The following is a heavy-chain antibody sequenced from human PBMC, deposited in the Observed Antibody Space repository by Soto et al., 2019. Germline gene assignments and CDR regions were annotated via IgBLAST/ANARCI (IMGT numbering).Heavy chain of an antibody. J-gene: IGHJ5*02. CDR1: GGSISSGGYS. D-gene: IGHD2-21*01. V-gene: IGHV4-30-2*01. CDR3: AGVRGPYCGGECYPPTPNWFDP. CDR2: IYHSGST. Sequence: QLQLQESGSGLVKPSQTLPLTCAVSGGSISSGGYSWSWIRQPPGKGLEWIGYIYHSGSTYYNPSLKSRVTIPVDRSKNQFSLKLSSVTAADSAVYYCAGVRGPYCGGECYPPTPNWFDPWGQGTLVTVSS.